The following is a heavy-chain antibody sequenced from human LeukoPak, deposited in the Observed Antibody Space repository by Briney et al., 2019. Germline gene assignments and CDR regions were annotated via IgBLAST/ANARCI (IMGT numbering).Heavy chain of an antibody. V-gene: IGHV1-69*04. CDR2: IIPVLNIT. D-gene: IGHD2-15*01. J-gene: IGHJ4*02. Sequence: SVKVSCKTSGGTFSTSAITWVRQAPGQGLEWMGRIIPVLNITTYAQRFQGRVTITADTSMSTVYMELSSLRSEETAVYYCARDGGGYCSTSGCFPFDYWGQGTLVTVSS. CDR3: ARDGGGYCSTSGCFPFDY. CDR1: GGTFSTSA.